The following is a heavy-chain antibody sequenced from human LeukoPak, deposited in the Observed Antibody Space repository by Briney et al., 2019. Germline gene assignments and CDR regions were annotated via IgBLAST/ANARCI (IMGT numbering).Heavy chain of an antibody. CDR3: ARDRTDGSGRIFDP. V-gene: IGHV3-33*01. J-gene: IGHJ5*02. CDR1: GFTFSSYG. CDR2: IWYGGSNK. Sequence: GRSLRLSCAAPGFTFSSYGMHWVRQAPGKGLEWVAVIWYGGSNKYYADSVKGRFTISRDNSKNTLYLQMNSLRAEDTAVYYCARDRTDGSGRIFDPWGQGTLVTVSS. D-gene: IGHD3-10*01.